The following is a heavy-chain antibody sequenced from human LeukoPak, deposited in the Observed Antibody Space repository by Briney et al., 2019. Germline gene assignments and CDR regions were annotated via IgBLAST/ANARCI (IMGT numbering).Heavy chain of an antibody. CDR2: IIPIFGTA. D-gene: IGHD4-17*01. CDR1: GGTFSSYA. V-gene: IGHV1-69*13. CDR3: ATMVTQRGYFQH. J-gene: IGHJ1*01. Sequence: ASVTVSCTASGGTFSSYAISWVRQAPGQGLEWMGGIIPIFGTANYAQKFQGRVTITADESTSTAYMELSSLRSEDTAVYYCATMVTQRGYFQHWGQGTLVTVSS.